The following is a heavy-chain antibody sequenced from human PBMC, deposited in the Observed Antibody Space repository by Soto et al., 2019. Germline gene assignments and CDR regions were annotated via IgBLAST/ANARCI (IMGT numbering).Heavy chain of an antibody. D-gene: IGHD2-2*01. Sequence: QVQLQQWGAGLLKPSETLSLTCAVYGQSFSGHTWSWIRQSPGKGLEWIGEISQSGSTYYNPSLKTRVTISADTSKNQFSLTLNSVTAADTGVFSCARGSGIAVIPGELEDVHYDYWGQGTLVSVSS. V-gene: IGHV4-34*01. CDR1: GQSFSGHT. CDR2: ISQSGST. CDR3: ARGSGIAVIPGELEDVHYDY. J-gene: IGHJ4*02.